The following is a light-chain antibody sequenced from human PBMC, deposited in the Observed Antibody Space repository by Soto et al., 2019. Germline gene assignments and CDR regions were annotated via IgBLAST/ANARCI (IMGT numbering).Light chain of an antibody. CDR1: SSDVGGYNY. CDR2: EVS. Sequence: QSALTQPASVSGSPGQSITISCTGTSSDVGGYNYVSWSQQHPGKAPKLLISEVSNRPSGVSNRFSGSKSGNTASLTISGLQDDDEAGYYCSSYTASSTLVFGTGTKLTVL. J-gene: IGLJ1*01. V-gene: IGLV2-14*03. CDR3: SSYTASSTLV.